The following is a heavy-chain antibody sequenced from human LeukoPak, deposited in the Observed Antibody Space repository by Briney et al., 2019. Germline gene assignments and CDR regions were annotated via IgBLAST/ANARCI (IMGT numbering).Heavy chain of an antibody. CDR2: ISHSGST. D-gene: IGHD2/OR15-2a*01. V-gene: IGHV4-59*08. Sequence: PSETLSLTCTVSGGSISNYYWSWIRQPPGKGLEWIGYISHSGSTNYSPSLKSRVTISLDTSKNQFSLKLSSVTAADTAVYYCAGYHPRNTVDFWGQGTLVTVSS. CDR1: GGSISNYY. J-gene: IGHJ4*02. CDR3: AGYHPRNTVDF.